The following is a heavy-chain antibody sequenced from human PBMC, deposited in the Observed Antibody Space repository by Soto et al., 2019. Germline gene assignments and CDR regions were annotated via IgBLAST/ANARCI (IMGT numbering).Heavy chain of an antibody. CDR1: GFTFSSYW. CDR3: ARVTFTGSSGWYPFDY. CDR2: IKQDGSEK. J-gene: IGHJ4*02. Sequence: GGSLRLSCAASGFTFSSYWMSWVRQAPGKGLEWVANIKQDGSEKYYVDSVKGRFTISRDNAKNSLYLQMNSLRAEDTAVYYCARVTFTGSSGWYPFDYWGQGTLVTFSS. V-gene: IGHV3-7*01. D-gene: IGHD6-19*01.